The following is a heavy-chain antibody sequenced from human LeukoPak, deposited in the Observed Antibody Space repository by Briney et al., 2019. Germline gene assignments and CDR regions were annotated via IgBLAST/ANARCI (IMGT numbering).Heavy chain of an antibody. J-gene: IGHJ4*02. CDR1: GFNFSIYS. V-gene: IGHV3-23*01. CDR2: ISGSGGST. Sequence: GGSLRLSCAASGFNFSIYSMNWVRQAPGKGLEWVSAISGSGGSTYYADSVKGRFTISRDNSKNTLYLQMNSLRAEDTAVYYCAKVLTGYSSSWALDYWGQGTLVTVSS. CDR3: AKVLTGYSSSWALDY. D-gene: IGHD6-13*01.